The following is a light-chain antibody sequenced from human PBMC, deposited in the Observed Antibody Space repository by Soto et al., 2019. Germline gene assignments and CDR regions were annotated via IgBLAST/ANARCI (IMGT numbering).Light chain of an antibody. CDR1: QSIGSW. CDR3: QQSYSTTWT. Sequence: DIQMTRSPSTLSASLGDRVTITCRASQSIGSWLTWYQQKPGKAPKLLTYDASSLERGVPSRFSGSGSGTEFTLTISSLQPEDFATYSCQQSYSTTWTFGQGTKVDI. J-gene: IGKJ1*01. V-gene: IGKV1-5*01. CDR2: DAS.